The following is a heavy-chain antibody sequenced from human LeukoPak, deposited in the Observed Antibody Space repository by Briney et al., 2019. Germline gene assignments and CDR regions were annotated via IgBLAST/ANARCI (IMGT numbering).Heavy chain of an antibody. V-gene: IGHV1-2*02. Sequence: GASVKVSCKASGYTFTGYYMHWVRQAPGQGLEWMGWINPNSGGTNYAQKFQGRVTMTRDTSISTAYMELSRLRSDDTAVYYCARYCSSTSCRNWFDPWGQGTLVTVSS. CDR3: ARYCSSTSCRNWFDP. D-gene: IGHD2-2*01. CDR2: INPNSGGT. J-gene: IGHJ5*02. CDR1: GYTFTGYY.